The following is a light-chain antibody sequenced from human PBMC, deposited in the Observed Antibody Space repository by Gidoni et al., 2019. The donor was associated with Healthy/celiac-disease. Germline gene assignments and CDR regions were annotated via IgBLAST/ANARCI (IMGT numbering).Light chain of an antibody. J-gene: IGKJ2*01. CDR3: MQGTHWPYT. CDR2: RVS. CDR1: QSLVHSDGNTY. V-gene: IGKV2-30*02. Sequence: DVVMTQSPLSLPVTLGQPASISCRSSQSLVHSDGNTYLSWFQQRPGQSPRRLIYRVSNRDSGVPDRFSGSDSGTDFTLIISRVEADDVGIYYCMQGTHWPYTFGQGTKLDIK.